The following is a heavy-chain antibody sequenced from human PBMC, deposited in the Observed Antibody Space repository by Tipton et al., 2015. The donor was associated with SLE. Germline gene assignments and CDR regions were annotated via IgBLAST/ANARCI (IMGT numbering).Heavy chain of an antibody. Sequence: TLSLTCAVSGDFINNNYWSWIRQSPGKGLEWIAYIHNSGHTNSNPSLKGRVFISLDTSKSQFSLKLTSVTVADTAAYYCARHGCSSTFYAEFDYWGQGLLVTVFS. CDR2: IHNSGHT. D-gene: IGHD2-2*01. CDR3: ARHGCSSTFYAEFDY. CDR1: GDFINNNY. V-gene: IGHV4-59*08. J-gene: IGHJ4*02.